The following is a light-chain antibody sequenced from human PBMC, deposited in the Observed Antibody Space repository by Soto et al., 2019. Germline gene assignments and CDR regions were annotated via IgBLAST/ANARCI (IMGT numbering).Light chain of an antibody. CDR3: NSYTNSSTLV. V-gene: IGLV2-14*03. CDR1: SSDVGGYNF. CDR2: EVT. J-gene: IGLJ1*01. Sequence: QSVLTQPASVSGSPGQSITISCTGTSSDVGGYNFVSWYQQHPGKAPKLMIYEVTSRPSGVSNRFSGSKSGNTASLTISGPQAEDEADYYCNSYTNSSTLVFGTGTKVTVL.